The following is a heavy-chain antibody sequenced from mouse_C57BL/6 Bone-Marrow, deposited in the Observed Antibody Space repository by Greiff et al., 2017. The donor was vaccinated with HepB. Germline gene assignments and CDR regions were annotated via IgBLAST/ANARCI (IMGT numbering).Heavy chain of an antibody. CDR2: IWGGGST. CDR1: GFSLTSYG. D-gene: IGHD1-1*01. V-gene: IGHV2-9*01. J-gene: IGHJ4*01. CDR3: AKPLYYYGSSLYYAMDY. Sequence: VKLMESGPGLVAPSQSLSITCTVSGFSLTSYGVDWVRQPPGKGLEWLGVIWGGGSTNYNSALMSRLSISKDNSKSQVFLKMNSLQTDDTAMYYCAKPLYYYGSSLYYAMDYWGQGTSVTVSS.